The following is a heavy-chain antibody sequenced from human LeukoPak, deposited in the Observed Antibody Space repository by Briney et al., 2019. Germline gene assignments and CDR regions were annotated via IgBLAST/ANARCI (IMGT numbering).Heavy chain of an antibody. V-gene: IGHV4-4*07. Sequence: PSETLSLTCIVSGRSIRGYYWSWIRQPAGKGLEWIGHMHTSGHTNYNSSLMSRVTMSVDTSKNQFSLRLTSVTAADTAVYYCARHWSHSVAQFGRSYWFDRWGQGTLVTVSS. CDR1: GRSIRGYY. J-gene: IGHJ5*02. CDR3: ARHWSHSVAQFGRSYWFDR. D-gene: IGHD2-15*01. CDR2: MHTSGHT.